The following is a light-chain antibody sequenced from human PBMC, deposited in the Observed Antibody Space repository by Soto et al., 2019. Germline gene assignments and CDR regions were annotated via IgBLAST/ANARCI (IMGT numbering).Light chain of an antibody. J-gene: IGKJ1*01. Sequence: MVMTQSPATLSVSPDERATLCCRDGQSIDHRLALYQQRPGQAPRLLIYAESTRATGIPARFSGSGSGTEVSLTLSGLQSEDFGVYFCQQYYSWRTFGQGTNVDIK. CDR2: AES. CDR3: QQYYSWRT. CDR1: QSIDHR. V-gene: IGKV3-15*01.